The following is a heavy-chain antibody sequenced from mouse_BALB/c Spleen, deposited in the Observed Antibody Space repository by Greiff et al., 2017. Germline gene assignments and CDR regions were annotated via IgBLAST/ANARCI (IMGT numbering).Heavy chain of an antibody. D-gene: IGHD2-4*01. J-gene: IGHJ4*01. Sequence: VKLVESGAELMKPGASVKISCKATGYTFSSYWIEWVKQRPGHGLEWIGEILPGSGSTNYNEKFKGKATFTADTSSNTAYMQLSSLTSEDSAVYYCARGDDYGYYYAMDYWGQGTSVTVSS. V-gene: IGHV1-9*01. CDR1: GYTFSSYW. CDR3: ARGDDYGYYYAMDY. CDR2: ILPGSGST.